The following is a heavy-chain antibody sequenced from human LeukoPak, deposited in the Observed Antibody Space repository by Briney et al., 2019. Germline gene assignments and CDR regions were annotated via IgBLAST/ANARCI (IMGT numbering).Heavy chain of an antibody. V-gene: IGHV3-30-3*01. D-gene: IGHD2-21*02. J-gene: IGHJ4*02. CDR1: GFTFSSYA. CDR3: ARDQEHIVVVTAIWY. Sequence: PGGSLRLSCAASGFTFSSYATHWVRQAPGKGLEWVAVISYDGSNKYYADSVKGRFTISRDNSKNTLYLQMNRLRAEDTAVYYCARDQEHIVVVTAIWYWGQGTLVTVSS. CDR2: ISYDGSNK.